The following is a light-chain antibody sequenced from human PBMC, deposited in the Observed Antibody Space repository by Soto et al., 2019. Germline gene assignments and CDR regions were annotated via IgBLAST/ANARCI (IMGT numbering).Light chain of an antibody. CDR2: DVT. CDR3: CSYGGYFWV. J-gene: IGLJ3*02. V-gene: IGLV2-11*01. CDR1: SSDVGGNGY. Sequence: QSALTQPRSVSGSAGQSVAISRTGTSSDVGGNGYVSWFQHHPGKGPKLRIYDVTKRPSGVPDRFSASKSGNTASLTISGLQAEDEADYYCCSYGGYFWVFGGGTKLTVL.